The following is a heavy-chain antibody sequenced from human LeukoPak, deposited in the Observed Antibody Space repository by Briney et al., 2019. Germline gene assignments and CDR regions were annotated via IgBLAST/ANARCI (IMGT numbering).Heavy chain of an antibody. Sequence: GRSLRLSCAASGFGFSSYVKHWVRQAPGKGLEWVAVISYDGSNTYYTDSVKGRFTISRDNSKNTLYLQMNSLRAEDTAMYYCARNPPAAGWFYYGMDVWGQGTTVIVSS. CDR2: ISYDGSNT. CDR1: GFGFSSYV. D-gene: IGHD3-9*01. J-gene: IGHJ6*02. CDR3: ARNPPAAGWFYYGMDV. V-gene: IGHV3-30-3*01.